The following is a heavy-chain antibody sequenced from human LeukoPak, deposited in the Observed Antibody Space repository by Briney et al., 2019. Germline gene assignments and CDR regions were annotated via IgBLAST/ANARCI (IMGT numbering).Heavy chain of an antibody. Sequence: ASVTVSCKASGYTFTSYDTNWVRQATGQGLEWMGWMNPNSGNTGYAQKFQGRVTMTRNTSISTAYMELSSLRSEDTAVYYCARGWSSYGMDVWGQGTTVTVSS. D-gene: IGHD6-6*01. V-gene: IGHV1-8*01. J-gene: IGHJ6*02. CDR2: MNPNSGNT. CDR3: ARGWSSYGMDV. CDR1: GYTFTSYD.